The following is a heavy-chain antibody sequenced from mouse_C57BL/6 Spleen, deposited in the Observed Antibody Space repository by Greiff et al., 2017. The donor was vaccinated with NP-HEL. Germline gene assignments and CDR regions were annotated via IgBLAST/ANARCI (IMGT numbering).Heavy chain of an antibody. CDR1: GYAFSSSW. Sequence: VQLQQSGPELVKPGASVKISCKASGYAFSSSWMNWVKQRPGKGLEWIGRIYPGDGDTNYNGKFKAKATLTADKSSSTAYMQLSSLTSEDSAVYFCARRLDGYYDYYAMDYWGQGTSVTVSS. CDR2: IYPGDGDT. D-gene: IGHD2-3*01. CDR3: ARRLDGYYDYYAMDY. V-gene: IGHV1-82*01. J-gene: IGHJ4*01.